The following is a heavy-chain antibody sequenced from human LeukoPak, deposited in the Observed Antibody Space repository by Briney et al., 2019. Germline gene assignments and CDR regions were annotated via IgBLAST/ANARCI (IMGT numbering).Heavy chain of an antibody. Sequence: PGGSLRLSCAASGFTFSSYWMNWARQAPGKGLEWVASINHNGNVNYYVDSVKGRFTISRDNSKNTLFLQMNSLRAEDTAVYYCAKDSHDYGGDLDYWGQGTLVTVSS. CDR2: INHNGNVN. J-gene: IGHJ4*02. V-gene: IGHV3-7*03. CDR3: AKDSHDYGGDLDY. CDR1: GFTFSSYW. D-gene: IGHD4-23*01.